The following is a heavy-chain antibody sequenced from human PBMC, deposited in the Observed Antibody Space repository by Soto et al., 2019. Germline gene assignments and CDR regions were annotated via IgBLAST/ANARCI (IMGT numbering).Heavy chain of an antibody. CDR3: ARVFGSVDWGILDYYYYYGMDV. V-gene: IGHV1-8*01. J-gene: IGHJ6*02. Sequence: ASVKVSCKASGYTFTSYDINWVRQATGQGLEWMGWMNPNSGNTGYAHKFQGRVTITADESTSTAYMELSSLRSEDTAVYYCARVFGSVDWGILDYYYYYGMDVWGQGTTVPV. CDR2: MNPNSGNT. D-gene: IGHD7-27*01. CDR1: GYTFTSYD.